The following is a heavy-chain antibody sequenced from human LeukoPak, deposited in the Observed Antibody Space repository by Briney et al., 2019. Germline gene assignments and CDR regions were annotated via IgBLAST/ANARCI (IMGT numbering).Heavy chain of an antibody. CDR3: ARDFGYYYDSSGYHDDAFDI. V-gene: IGHV4-61*01. Sequence: PSETLSLTCTVSGGSVSSGSYYWSWIRQPPGKGLEWIGYIYYSGSTNYNPSLKSRVTISVDTSKNQFSLKLSSVTAADTAVYYCARDFGYYYDSSGYHDDAFDIWGQGTMVTVSS. CDR2: IYYSGST. D-gene: IGHD3-22*01. J-gene: IGHJ3*02. CDR1: GGSVSSGSYY.